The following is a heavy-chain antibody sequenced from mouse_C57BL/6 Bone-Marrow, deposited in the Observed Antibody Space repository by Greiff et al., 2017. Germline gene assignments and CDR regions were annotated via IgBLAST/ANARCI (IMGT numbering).Heavy chain of an antibody. CDR3: ARRGYDYLWYFDV. V-gene: IGHV5-12*01. Sequence: VESGGGLVQPGGSLKLSCAASGFTFSDYYMYWVRQTPEKRLEWVAYISNGGGSTYYPDTVKGRFTISRDNAKNTLYLQMSRLKSEDTAMYYCARRGYDYLWYFDVWGTGTTVTVSS. D-gene: IGHD2-4*01. J-gene: IGHJ1*03. CDR1: GFTFSDYY. CDR2: ISNGGGST.